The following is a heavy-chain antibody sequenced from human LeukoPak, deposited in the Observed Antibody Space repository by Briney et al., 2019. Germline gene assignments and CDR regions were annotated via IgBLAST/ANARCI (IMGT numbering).Heavy chain of an antibody. CDR3: ARDGIAVLGVITGNYYYMDV. V-gene: IGHV4-34*01. Sequence: SETLSLTCTVYGGSFSDYSWSWIRQPPGKGLEWIGEVSHGGTTNYNPSLESRVTISIDTSNSQFSLNLKSVTAADSGVYYCARDGIAVLGVITGNYYYMDVWGKGTTVTVSS. J-gene: IGHJ6*03. CDR1: GGSFSDYS. D-gene: IGHD3-3*01. CDR2: VSHGGTT.